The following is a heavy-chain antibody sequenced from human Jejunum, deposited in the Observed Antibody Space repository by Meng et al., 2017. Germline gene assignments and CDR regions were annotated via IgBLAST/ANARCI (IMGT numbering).Heavy chain of an antibody. Sequence: VQMGWAGGGLVQPGGSLRLSCAASGFTLSSYWMHWVRQVPGKGLLWVSRITSDGTITDYADSVKGRFITSRDNALNTLFLQMNSLTSEDTAVYYCTRDFPSGQEWYFDLWGRGTLVTVSS. J-gene: IGHJ2*01. CDR3: TRDFPSGQEWYFDL. D-gene: IGHD3-10*01. CDR2: ITSDGTIT. CDR1: GFTLSSYW. V-gene: IGHV3-74*01.